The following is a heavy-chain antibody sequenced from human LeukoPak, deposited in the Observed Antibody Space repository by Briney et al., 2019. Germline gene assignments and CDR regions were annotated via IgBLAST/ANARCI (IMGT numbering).Heavy chain of an antibody. J-gene: IGHJ6*03. CDR2: INTNTGNP. CDR1: GGTFSSYA. V-gene: IGHV7-4-1*02. D-gene: IGHD3-9*01. CDR3: ARGNVLRYFDWLSHYYYYYYMDV. Sequence: ASVKVSCKASGGTFSSYAINWVRQAPGQGLEWMGWINTNTGNPTYAQGFTGRFVFSLDTSVSTAYLQISSLKAEDTAVYYCARGNVLRYFDWLSHYYYYYYMDVWGKGTTVTVSS.